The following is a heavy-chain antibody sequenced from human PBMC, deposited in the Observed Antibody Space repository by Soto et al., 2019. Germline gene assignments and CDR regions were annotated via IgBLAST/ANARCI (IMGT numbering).Heavy chain of an antibody. J-gene: IGHJ4*02. CDR3: ARAPSYYYDSSGYYWTGFDY. CDR2: IYYSGST. V-gene: IGHV4-59*01. D-gene: IGHD3-22*01. CDR1: GGSISSYY. Sequence: SETLSLTCTVSGGSISSYYWSWIRQPPGKGLEWIGYIYYSGSTNYNPSLKSRVTISVDTSKNQFSLKLSSVTAADTAVYYCARAPSYYYDSSGYYWTGFDYWGQGTLVTVSS.